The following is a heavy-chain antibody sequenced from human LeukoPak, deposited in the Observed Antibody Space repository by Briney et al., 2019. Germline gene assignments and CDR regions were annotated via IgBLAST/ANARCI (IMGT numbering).Heavy chain of an antibody. Sequence: PSETLSLTCTVSGGSISSGGYYWSWIRQHPGKGLEWIGYIYYSGSTYYNPSLKSRVTISLDTSKNQFSLKLSSVTAADTAVYYCAKGNPGYSYGSFDYWGQGTLVTVSS. D-gene: IGHD5-18*01. J-gene: IGHJ4*02. CDR2: IYYSGST. CDR1: GGSISSGGYY. CDR3: AKGNPGYSYGSFDY. V-gene: IGHV4-31*03.